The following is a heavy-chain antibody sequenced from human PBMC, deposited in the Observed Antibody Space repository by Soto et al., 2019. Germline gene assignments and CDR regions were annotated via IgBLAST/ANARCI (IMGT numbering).Heavy chain of an antibody. CDR1: GFTVSSNY. V-gene: IGHV3-66*01. CDR2: IYSGGST. CDR3: ARDGGIAAAGLHYYYYYGMDV. Sequence: GGSLRLSCADSGFTVSSNYMSWVRQAPGKGLEWVSVIYSGGSTYDADSVKGRFTISRDNSKNTLYLQMNSLRAEDTAVYYCARDGGIAAAGLHYYYYYGMDVWGQGTTVTVSS. J-gene: IGHJ6*02. D-gene: IGHD6-13*01.